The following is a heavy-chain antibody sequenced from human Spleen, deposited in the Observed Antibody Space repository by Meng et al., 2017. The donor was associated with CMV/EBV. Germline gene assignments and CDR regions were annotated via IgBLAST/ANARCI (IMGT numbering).Heavy chain of an antibody. CDR2: IYYSGST. CDR3: ARGRIAAAGISWFDP. CDR1: GGSVSSGSYY. V-gene: IGHV4-61*01. D-gene: IGHD6-13*01. Sequence: SETLSLTCTVSGGSVSSGSYYWSWIRQPPGKGLEWIGYIYYSGSTNYNPSLKSRVTISVDTSKNPFSLKLSSVTAADTAVYYCARGRIAAAGISWFDPWGQGTLVTVSS. J-gene: IGHJ5*02.